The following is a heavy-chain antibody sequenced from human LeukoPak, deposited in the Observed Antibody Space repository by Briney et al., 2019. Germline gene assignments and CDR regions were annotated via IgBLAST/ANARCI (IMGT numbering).Heavy chain of an antibody. Sequence: GGSLRLSCAASGFTFSDYYMSWIRQAPGKGLEWVPYISSSGSTIYYADSVEGRFTISRDNAKNSLYLQMSSLRADDTAVYYCARDRSGGTYYYDSSGYSFWGQGTLVTVSS. V-gene: IGHV3-11*01. J-gene: IGHJ4*02. CDR3: ARDRSGGTYYYDSSGYSF. CDR2: ISSSGSTI. CDR1: GFTFSDYY. D-gene: IGHD3-22*01.